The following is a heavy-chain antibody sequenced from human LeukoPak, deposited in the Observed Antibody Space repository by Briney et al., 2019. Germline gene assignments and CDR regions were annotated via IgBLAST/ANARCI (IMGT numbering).Heavy chain of an antibody. CDR1: GGRFSNYS. Sequence: GGSLRLSCAASGGRFSNYSMSWVRQAPGQGLEWVANIKEDGAEKYYVESVKGRFTIFRDNAKHSLHLQMNSLRVEDTAVYYCASGMTEFDYWGQGTLVTVSS. CDR2: IKEDGAEK. CDR3: ASGMTEFDY. V-gene: IGHV3-7*02. J-gene: IGHJ4*02.